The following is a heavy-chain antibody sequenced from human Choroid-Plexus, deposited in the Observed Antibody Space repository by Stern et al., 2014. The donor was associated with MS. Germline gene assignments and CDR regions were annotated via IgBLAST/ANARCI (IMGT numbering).Heavy chain of an antibody. CDR1: GYIFTGYN. Sequence: VQLLESGAEVKKPGASVKVSCKTSGYIFTGYNINWVRQAPGQGLEWMAWINPNTGGTKYAQKFQGRVTMSRDTSISTAYVELSSLTSDDTAVYYCARDQRGITIFGVVTDYYYLGMDVWGQGTTVTVSS. J-gene: IGHJ6*02. V-gene: IGHV1-2*02. CDR2: INPNTGGT. D-gene: IGHD3-3*01. CDR3: ARDQRGITIFGVVTDYYYLGMDV.